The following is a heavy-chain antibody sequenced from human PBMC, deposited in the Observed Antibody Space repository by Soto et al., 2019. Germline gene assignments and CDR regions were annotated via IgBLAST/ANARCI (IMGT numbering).Heavy chain of an antibody. Sequence: LSLTCSVSGGSFSGTYWSCIRQSPGKGLEGVSYISSSSRTIYYADSVKGRFTISRDNAKNSLYLQMNSLRDEDTAVYYCARDMDSSGFGAFDIWGQGTTVTVSS. V-gene: IGHV3-11*04. CDR2: ISSSSRTI. J-gene: IGHJ3*02. CDR1: GGSFSGTY. CDR3: ARDMDSSGFGAFDI. D-gene: IGHD3-22*01.